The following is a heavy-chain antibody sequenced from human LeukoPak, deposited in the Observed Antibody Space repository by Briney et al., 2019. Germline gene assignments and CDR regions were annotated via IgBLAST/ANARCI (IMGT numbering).Heavy chain of an antibody. D-gene: IGHD3-22*01. CDR3: VTSRGYYYDSSGYYSYYFDY. V-gene: IGHV1-24*01. CDR1: GYTLTELS. Sequence: ASVKVSRKVSGYTLTELSMHWVRQAPGKGLEWMGGFDPEDGETIYAQKFQGRVTMTEDTSTDTAYMELSSLRSEDTAVYYYVTSRGYYYDSSGYYSYYFDYWGQGTLVTVSS. J-gene: IGHJ4*02. CDR2: FDPEDGET.